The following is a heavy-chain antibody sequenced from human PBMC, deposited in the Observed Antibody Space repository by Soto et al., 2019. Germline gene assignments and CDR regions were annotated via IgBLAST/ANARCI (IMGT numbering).Heavy chain of an antibody. CDR3: AHWDLSRTDAFDI. CDR2: IYWDDDK. D-gene: IGHD1-26*01. J-gene: IGHJ3*02. CDR1: GFSLRTSGVG. V-gene: IGHV2-5*02. Sequence: SGPTLVNPTQTLTLTCTFSGFSLRTSGVGVGWIRQPPGKALEWLALIYWDDDKGYSPSLKSKLTITKDTSKNHVVLTMTTMDPVDTATYYCAHWDLSRTDAFDIWGQGTMVTVSS.